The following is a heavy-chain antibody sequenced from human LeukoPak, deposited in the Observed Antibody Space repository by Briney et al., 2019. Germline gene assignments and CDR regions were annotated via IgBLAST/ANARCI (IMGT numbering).Heavy chain of an antibody. CDR3: ARDHGYSSGYFDY. D-gene: IGHD6-19*01. CDR1: GYSISSGDYY. V-gene: IGHV4-61*02. J-gene: IGHJ4*02. Sequence: SQTLSLTCTVSGYSISSGDYYWSWIRQPAGKGLEWIGRISSSGSTNYNPSLKSRVTISVDTSKNQFSLKLSSVTAADTAVYYCARDHGYSSGYFDYWGQGTLVTVSS. CDR2: ISSSGST.